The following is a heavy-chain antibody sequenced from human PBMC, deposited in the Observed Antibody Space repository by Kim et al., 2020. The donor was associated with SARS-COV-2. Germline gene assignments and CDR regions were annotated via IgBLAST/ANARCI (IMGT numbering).Heavy chain of an antibody. CDR2: IYSGGST. J-gene: IGHJ4*02. V-gene: IGHV3-53*04. CDR3: ARGVEGDSSGYYWDAWWFDY. D-gene: IGHD3-22*01. Sequence: GGSLRLSCAASGFTVSSNYMSWVRQAPGKGLEWVSVIYSGGSTYYADSVKGRFTISRHNSKNTLYLQMNSLRAEDTAVYYCARGVEGDSSGYYWDAWWFDYWGQGTLVTVSS. CDR1: GFTVSSNY.